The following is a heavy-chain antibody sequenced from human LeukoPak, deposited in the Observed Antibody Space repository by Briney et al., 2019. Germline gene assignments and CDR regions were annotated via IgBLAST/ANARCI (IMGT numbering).Heavy chain of an antibody. Sequence: GGSLRLSCATSGFTFSHYGIHWVRQAPGKGLEWVTFIRYDGSNVQYADSVQGRFTISRDNSKNTVYLQMNSLRVEDSGLYYCAKDWNYGSYFDYWGQGTLVTVSS. CDR2: IRYDGSNV. D-gene: IGHD1-7*01. V-gene: IGHV3-30*02. CDR1: GFTFSHYG. CDR3: AKDWNYGSYFDY. J-gene: IGHJ4*02.